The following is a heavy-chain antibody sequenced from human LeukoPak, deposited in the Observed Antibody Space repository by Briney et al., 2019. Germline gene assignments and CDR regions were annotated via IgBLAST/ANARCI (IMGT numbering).Heavy chain of an antibody. J-gene: IGHJ4*02. D-gene: IGHD5-24*01. Sequence: SETLSLTCTVSGASISSYYWSWIRQPPGKGLEWIGYISYSGSTNYNPSLKVRVTISVDTSKNQFSLKLSSVTAADTAVYYCARSGGRDGYNFDYWGQGTLVTVSS. CDR3: ARSGGRDGYNFDY. CDR2: ISYSGST. V-gene: IGHV4-59*01. CDR1: GASISSYY.